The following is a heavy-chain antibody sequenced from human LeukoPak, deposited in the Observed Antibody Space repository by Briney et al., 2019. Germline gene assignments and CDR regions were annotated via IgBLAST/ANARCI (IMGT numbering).Heavy chain of an antibody. CDR2: IRYDGSNK. J-gene: IGHJ4*02. Sequence: PGGSLRLSCAASRFTFSSYGMHWVRQAPGKGLEWVAFIRYDGSNKYYADSVKGRFTISRDNSKNTLYLQMNSLRAEDTAVYYCAREYYDFWSGYINYFDYWGQGTLVTVSS. V-gene: IGHV3-30*02. CDR1: RFTFSSYG. D-gene: IGHD3-3*01. CDR3: AREYYDFWSGYINYFDY.